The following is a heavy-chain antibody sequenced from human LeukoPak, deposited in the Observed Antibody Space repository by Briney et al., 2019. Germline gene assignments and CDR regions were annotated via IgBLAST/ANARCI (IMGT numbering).Heavy chain of an antibody. CDR1: GVSINTCCYC. CDR3: ARGRSYGFDFDS. V-gene: IGHV4-61*01. D-gene: IGHD5-18*01. J-gene: IGHJ4*02. Sequence: SETLSLTCDVSGVSINTCCYCWTRIQQPPGKGLEWIGYKYYSGSTRYNSSLRSRLTISLDTSKNQFSLRLTSVTAADTAVYYCARGRSYGFDFDSWGPGTLVIVSS. CDR2: KYYSGST.